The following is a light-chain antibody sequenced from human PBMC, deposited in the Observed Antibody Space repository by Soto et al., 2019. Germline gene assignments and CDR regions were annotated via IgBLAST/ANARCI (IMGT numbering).Light chain of an antibody. CDR2: AAS. CDR1: QGIGSY. J-gene: IGKJ4*01. Sequence: DIQLTQSRSFLSASVGDRVTLTCRASQGIGSYLAWYQQKPGKDPKVLIYAASTLQSGVPSRISGSGSGTEFTLTISSLQPEDFATYYCQQLNSYPLTFGGGTKVEIK. CDR3: QQLNSYPLT. V-gene: IGKV1-9*01.